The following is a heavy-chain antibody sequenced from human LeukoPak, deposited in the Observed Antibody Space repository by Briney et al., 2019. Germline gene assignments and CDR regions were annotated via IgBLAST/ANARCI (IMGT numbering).Heavy chain of an antibody. D-gene: IGHD4-17*01. CDR3: AKDKTLYGDYVGYYYFYGMDV. J-gene: IGHJ6*02. CDR1: GYTFTDYD. Sequence: ASVKVSCKASGYTFTDYDIHWVRQASGQGLEWMGWMNPNSGKTGYAQKFQGRVTMTRHTPITTAYMELSSLRSDDTAVYYCAKDKTLYGDYVGYYYFYGMDVWGQGTTVTVSS. CDR2: MNPNSGKT. V-gene: IGHV1-8*01.